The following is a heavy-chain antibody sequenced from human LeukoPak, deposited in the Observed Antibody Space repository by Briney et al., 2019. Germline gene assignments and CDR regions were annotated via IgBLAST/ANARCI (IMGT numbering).Heavy chain of an antibody. V-gene: IGHV3-7*03. CDR2: IKQDGSEK. Sequence: GGSLRLSCAASGFTFSSYWMTWVRQAPGKGLEWVANIKQDGSEKYYVDSVKGRFTISRDNSKNTLYLQMNSLRAEDTAVYYCAKASGQWLVYFDYWGQGTLVTVSS. CDR1: GFTFSSYW. CDR3: AKASGQWLVYFDY. J-gene: IGHJ4*02. D-gene: IGHD6-19*01.